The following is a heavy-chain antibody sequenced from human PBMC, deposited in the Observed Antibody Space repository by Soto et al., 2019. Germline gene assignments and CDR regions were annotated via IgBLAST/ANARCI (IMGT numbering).Heavy chain of an antibody. CDR1: GYTFTSYG. CDR2: ISAYNGNT. V-gene: IGHV1-18*01. CDR3: ARVVAATTYYYCYLDV. J-gene: IGHJ6*03. Sequence: QVQLVQSGAEVKKPGTSVKVACKASGYTFTSYGISWVRQSPGQGLEWMGWISAYNGNTNYAQKLQGSVTMTTDTSTSTAYMELKSLRSDDTAVYYCARVVAATTYYYCYLDVWGKGTTVTVSS. D-gene: IGHD2-15*01.